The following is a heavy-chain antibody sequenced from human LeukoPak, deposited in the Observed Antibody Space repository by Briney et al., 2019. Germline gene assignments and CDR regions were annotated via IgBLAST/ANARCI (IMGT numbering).Heavy chain of an antibody. Sequence: PGRSLRLSCAASGFTFDDYAMHWVRQAPGKGLEWGSGISWNSGSIGYADSVKGRFTISRDNAKNSLYLQMNSLRAEDTALYYCAKGADSSFYYYYGMDVWGQGTTVTVSS. V-gene: IGHV3-9*01. D-gene: IGHD6-6*01. CDR3: AKGADSSFYYYYGMDV. J-gene: IGHJ6*02. CDR1: GFTFDDYA. CDR2: ISWNSGSI.